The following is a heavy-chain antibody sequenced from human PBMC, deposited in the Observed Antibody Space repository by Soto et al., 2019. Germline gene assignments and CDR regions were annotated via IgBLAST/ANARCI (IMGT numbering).Heavy chain of an antibody. CDR1: GFTFSNYG. CDR2: IWHDGNNK. Sequence: GGSLRLSCAASGFTFSNYGMHWVRQAPGKGLEWVAIIWHDGNNKYYADSVRGRFIISRDNSKNRLYLQMNSLRAEDTAVYYCASDLVGASDSYGLDVWGQGPSVTASS. CDR3: ASDLVGASDSYGLDV. J-gene: IGHJ6*02. V-gene: IGHV3-33*01. D-gene: IGHD1-26*01.